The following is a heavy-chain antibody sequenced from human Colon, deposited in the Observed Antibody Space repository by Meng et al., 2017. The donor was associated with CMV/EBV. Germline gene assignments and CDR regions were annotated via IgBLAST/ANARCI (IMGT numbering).Heavy chain of an antibody. Sequence: KISCKASGGTFSTYTISWVRQAPGQGLEWMGRIIPMLGITHYPQKIQGRVTITADKSTDTAYMELTRLRSEDTAIYYCTTWTGTTMGYYYGMDVWGQGTTVTVSS. CDR2: IIPMLGIT. J-gene: IGHJ6*02. V-gene: IGHV1-69*02. CDR1: GGTFSTYT. CDR3: TTWTGTTMGYYYGMDV. D-gene: IGHD1-7*01.